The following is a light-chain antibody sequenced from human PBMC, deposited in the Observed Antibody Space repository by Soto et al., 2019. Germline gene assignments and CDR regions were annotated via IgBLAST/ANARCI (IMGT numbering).Light chain of an antibody. CDR3: QQFHSYPIT. CDR1: QGISNN. CDR2: GAS. V-gene: IGKV1-8*01. J-gene: IGKJ4*01. Sequence: AIRITQSPSSFSASTGDRVTITCRASQGISNNLAWYQQKPGKAPNLLIYGASTLQSGVPSRFNGRGSGTDFTLTISCLQSEDFATYYCQQFHSYPITFGGGTKVEIK.